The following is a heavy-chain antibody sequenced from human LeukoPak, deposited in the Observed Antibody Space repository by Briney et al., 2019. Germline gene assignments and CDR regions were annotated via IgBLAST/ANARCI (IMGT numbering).Heavy chain of an antibody. CDR2: IIPILGIA. D-gene: IGHD2-2*01. CDR1: GGTFSSYA. Sequence: SVKVSCKASGGTFSSYAISWVRQAPGQGLEWMGRIIPILGIANYAQKFQGRVTITADKSTSTAYMELSSLRSGDTAVYYCASTPYCSSTSCPWGYWGQGTLVTVSS. CDR3: ASTPYCSSTSCPWGY. V-gene: IGHV1-69*04. J-gene: IGHJ4*02.